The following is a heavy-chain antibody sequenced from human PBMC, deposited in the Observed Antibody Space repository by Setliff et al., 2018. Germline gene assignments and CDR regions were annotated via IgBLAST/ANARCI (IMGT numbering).Heavy chain of an antibody. V-gene: IGHV1-18*01. D-gene: IGHD3-22*01. CDR2: ISPYSGKT. J-gene: IGHJ4*02. Sequence: ASVKVSCKASGYTFTYFGVSWLRLAPGQGLEWMGWISPYSGKTNYAQRFQGRVTMTTDTATRTFYMDLRSLRFDDTAVYYCARDADYYDSSENPIVDYWGQGTLVTVSS. CDR1: GYTFTYFG. CDR3: ARDADYYDSSENPIVDY.